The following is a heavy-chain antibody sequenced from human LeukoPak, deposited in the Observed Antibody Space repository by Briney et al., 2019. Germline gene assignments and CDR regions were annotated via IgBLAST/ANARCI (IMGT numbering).Heavy chain of an antibody. CDR1: GFTFSNFA. CDR2: ITGSGGST. J-gene: IGHJ4*02. D-gene: IGHD4-11*01. CDR3: ARGLVPGFLDY. Sequence: GGSLRLSCAASGFTFSNFAMSWVRQAPGKGLVWVSAITGSGGSTYYADSVKGRFTISRDNSKNTLYLQMNSLRAEDTAVYYCARGLVPGFLDYWGQGTPVTVSS. V-gene: IGHV3-23*01.